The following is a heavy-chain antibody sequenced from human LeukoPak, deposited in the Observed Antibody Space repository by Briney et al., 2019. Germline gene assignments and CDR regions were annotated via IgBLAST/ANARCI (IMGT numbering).Heavy chain of an antibody. CDR2: ISGSGGST. D-gene: IGHD3-3*01. V-gene: IGHV3-23*01. CDR3: AKGAITIFVVALYNWFDP. CDR1: GFTFSSYA. Sequence: PGGSLRLSCAASGFTFSSYAMSWVRQAPGKGLEWGSAISGSGGSTYYADSVKDRFTISRDNSKNTLYLQMNSLRAEDTAVYYCAKGAITIFVVALYNWFDPWGQGTLVTVSS. J-gene: IGHJ5*02.